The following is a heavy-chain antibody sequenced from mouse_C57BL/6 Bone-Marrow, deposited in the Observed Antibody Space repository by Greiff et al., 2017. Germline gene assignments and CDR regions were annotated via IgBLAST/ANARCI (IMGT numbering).Heavy chain of an antibody. V-gene: IGHV14-4*01. CDR3: TTGGY. Sequence: EVQRVESGAELVRPGASVKLSCTASGFNIKDDYMHWVKQRPEQGLEWIGWIDPGNGDTEYASKFQGKATITADTSSNTAYLQLSSLTSEDTAVYYCTTGGYWGQGTLVTVSA. CDR2: IDPGNGDT. J-gene: IGHJ3*02. CDR1: GFNIKDDY.